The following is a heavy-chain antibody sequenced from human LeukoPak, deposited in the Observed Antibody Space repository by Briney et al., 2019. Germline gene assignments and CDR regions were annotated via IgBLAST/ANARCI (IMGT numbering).Heavy chain of an antibody. Sequence: SETLSHTCAVYGGSFSGYYWGWIRQSPGTGLEWIGTIYSGGATYYNPSLKSRATISVDTSKNQFSLQLNSVTAADTALYYCAGGSRLGAAFNIWGRGTMVLVS. J-gene: IGHJ3*02. D-gene: IGHD1-26*01. V-gene: IGHV4-34*11. CDR3: AGGSRLGAAFNI. CDR2: IYSGGAT. CDR1: GGSFSGYY.